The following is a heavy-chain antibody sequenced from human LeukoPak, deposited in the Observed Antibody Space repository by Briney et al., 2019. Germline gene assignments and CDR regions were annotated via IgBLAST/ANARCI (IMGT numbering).Heavy chain of an antibody. CDR3: ARNWVDISTGYPSDNWFDP. CDR1: GGSISSYY. CDR2: IYYSGST. V-gene: IGHV4-59*01. Sequence: PSETLSLSCTVSGGSISSYYWSWIRQPPGKGLEWIGYIYYSGSTNYNPSLKSRVTISVDTSKNQFSLKLSSVTAADTAVYYCARNWVDISTGYPSDNWFDPWGQGTLVTVSS. J-gene: IGHJ5*02. D-gene: IGHD3-9*01.